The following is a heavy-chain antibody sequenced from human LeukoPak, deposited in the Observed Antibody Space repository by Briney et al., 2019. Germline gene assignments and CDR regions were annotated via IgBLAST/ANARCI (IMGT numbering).Heavy chain of an antibody. D-gene: IGHD5-12*01. CDR3: ARPGSGYRTFDY. V-gene: IGHV4-34*01. CDR2: INHSGST. J-gene: IGHJ4*02. CDR1: GGSISRYY. Sequence: SSETLSLTCTVSGGSISRYYWSWIRQPPGKGLEWIGEINHSGSTNYNPSLKSRVTISVDTSKNQFSLKLSSVTAADTAVYYCARPGSGYRTFDYWGQGTLVTVSS.